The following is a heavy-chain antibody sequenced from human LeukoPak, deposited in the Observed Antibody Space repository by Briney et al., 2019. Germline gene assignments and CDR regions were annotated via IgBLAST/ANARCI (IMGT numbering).Heavy chain of an antibody. V-gene: IGHV4-39*07. D-gene: IGHD1-1*01. CDR1: GGSIGSSDEY. CDR3: ARYRFGTMYDY. J-gene: IGHJ4*02. Sequence: SETLSLTCTVSGGSIGSSDEYWGWIRQPPGRGLEWIGSIYNGGTTYYNPSLKNRVTISIDTSKNQFSLSLSSVTAADTAVYYCARYRFGTMYDYWGQGTRVTVSS. CDR2: IYNGGTT.